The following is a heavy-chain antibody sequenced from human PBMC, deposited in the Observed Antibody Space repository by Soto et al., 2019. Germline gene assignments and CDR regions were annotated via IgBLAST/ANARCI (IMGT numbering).Heavy chain of an antibody. V-gene: IGHV3-23*01. CDR2: ISGSGGST. D-gene: IGHD3-22*01. CDR3: AEPHDYYDSSSYDFDY. CDR1: GFTFSSYA. Sequence: GGSLRLSCAASGFTFSSYAMSWVRQAPGQGLEWVSAISGSGGSTYYADSVKGRFTIYRDNSKNTLDLQMNSLRAEDTAVYYCAEPHDYYDSSSYDFDYSGQGTLVNGSS. J-gene: IGHJ4*02.